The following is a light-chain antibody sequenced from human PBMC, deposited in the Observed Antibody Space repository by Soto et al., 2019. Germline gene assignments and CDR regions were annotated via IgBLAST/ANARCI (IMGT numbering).Light chain of an antibody. CDR3: QQRSKWRT. Sequence: EIVMTQSPATLSVSPGERATLSCRASQPISNALAWYQHKPGQAPRLLIHGASTRATGIPARFSGSGFGTDYTLTISSLEPEDFAVYYCQQRSKWRTFGQGTKVDIK. V-gene: IGKV3-11*01. CDR1: QPISNA. CDR2: GAS. J-gene: IGKJ1*01.